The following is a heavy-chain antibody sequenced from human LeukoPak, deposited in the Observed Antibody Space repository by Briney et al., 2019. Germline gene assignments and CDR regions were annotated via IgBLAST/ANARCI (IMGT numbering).Heavy chain of an antibody. CDR2: INHSGST. D-gene: IGHD5-18*01. J-gene: IGHJ4*02. Sequence: PSETLSLTCAVYGGSFSGYYWSWLRQPPGKGLEWIGEINHSGSTNYNPSLKSRVTISVDTSKNQFSLKLSSVTAADTAVYYCASRTAMVTWAYWGQGTLVTVSS. CDR3: ASRTAMVTWAY. V-gene: IGHV4-34*01. CDR1: GGSFSGYY.